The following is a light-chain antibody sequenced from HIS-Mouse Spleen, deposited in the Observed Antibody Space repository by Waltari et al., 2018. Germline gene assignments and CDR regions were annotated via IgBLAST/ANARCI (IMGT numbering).Light chain of an antibody. V-gene: IGLV3-21*03. J-gene: IGLJ7*01. CDR2: DDS. Sequence: SSVTTQPPSVSGAPDNTDRITCGGNTIESKRVPRYQQRPGQATGLVVYDDSDRPSGIPELFSGSNAGNTATLTISRVEAGDEADYYCQVWDSSSDHAVFGGGTQLTVL. CDR1: TIESKR. CDR3: QVWDSSSDHAV.